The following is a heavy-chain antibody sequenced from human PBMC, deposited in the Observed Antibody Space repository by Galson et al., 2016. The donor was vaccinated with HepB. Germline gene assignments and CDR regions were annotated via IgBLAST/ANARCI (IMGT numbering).Heavy chain of an antibody. CDR1: GGSISSFGYS. CDR2: IYHSGTT. D-gene: IGHD2-15*01. J-gene: IGHJ4*02. Sequence: SETLSLTCTVSGGSISSFGYSWAWIYQPPGQGLEWIGTIYHSGTTHYTPSLQSRVTISVDTSRNQFSLNLNSVTAAETAVFYCAREATYCSDGSCSPGPFDYWGQGTVVIVSS. V-gene: IGHV4-39*02. CDR3: AREATYCSDGSCSPGPFDY.